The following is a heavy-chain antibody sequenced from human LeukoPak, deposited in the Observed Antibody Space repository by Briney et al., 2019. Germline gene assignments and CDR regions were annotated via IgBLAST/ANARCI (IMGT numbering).Heavy chain of an antibody. CDR1: GLTFSNYA. J-gene: IGHJ5*02. V-gene: IGHV3-23*01. CDR2: IRGDGGGA. D-gene: IGHD4-17*01. CDR3: TKDPNGDYIGAFDP. Sequence: GGSLRLSCAAPGLTFSNYAMTWVRQAPGKGLEWVSSIRGDGGGAVYTDSVRGRFTTSRDNSKNMLYLQMDSLRAEDTALYYCTKDPNGDYIGAFDPWGQGTLVTVSS.